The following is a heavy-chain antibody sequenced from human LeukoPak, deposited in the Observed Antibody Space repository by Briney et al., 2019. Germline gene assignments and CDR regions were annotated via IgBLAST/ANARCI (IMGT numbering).Heavy chain of an antibody. CDR1: GFTFNNYN. D-gene: IGHD3-22*01. CDR3: ARGRYDSSGYYSIFDY. CDR2: ISRSSIYI. V-gene: IGHV3-21*01. Sequence: GGSLRLSCAASGFTFNNYNMNWVRQAPGKGLEWVSSISRSSIYIYYADSVKGRFTISRDNAKNSLSLQLNSLRAEDTAVYYCARGRYDSSGYYSIFDYWGQGTLVTVSS. J-gene: IGHJ4*02.